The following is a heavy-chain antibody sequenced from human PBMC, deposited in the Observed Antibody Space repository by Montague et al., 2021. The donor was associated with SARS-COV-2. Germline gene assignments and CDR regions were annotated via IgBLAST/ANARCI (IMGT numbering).Heavy chain of an antibody. V-gene: IGHV4-4*02. D-gene: IGHD1-26*01. CDR2: TYISGFT. J-gene: IGHJ4*02. CDR3: ARGGLGNRGFDY. Sequence: SETLSLTCAVSDVSISSYKWRCWVRQPPGERLELVGVTYISGFTQYTPSGKSRVTISLDASRSQFSLRLTSVTAADTAVYFCARGGLGNRGFDYWGQGALVTVSS. CDR1: DVSISSYKW.